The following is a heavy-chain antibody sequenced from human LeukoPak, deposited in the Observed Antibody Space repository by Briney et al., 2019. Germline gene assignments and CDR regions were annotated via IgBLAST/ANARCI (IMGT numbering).Heavy chain of an antibody. CDR2: IKQDGSEK. CDR1: GFTFSSYW. Sequence: GGSLRLSCAASGFTFSSYWMSWVRQAPGKGLEWVANIKQDGSEKYYVDSVKGRFTISRDNAKNSLYLQMNSLRAEDTAMYYCAKDLMRDRWFGESWGQGTLVTVSS. J-gene: IGHJ5*02. CDR3: AKDLMRDRWFGES. D-gene: IGHD3-10*01. V-gene: IGHV3-7*01.